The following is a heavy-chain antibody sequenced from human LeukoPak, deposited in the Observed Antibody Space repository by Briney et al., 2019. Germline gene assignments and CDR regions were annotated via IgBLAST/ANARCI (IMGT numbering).Heavy chain of an antibody. CDR1: GYTFTSYG. J-gene: IGHJ6*03. D-gene: IGHD4-17*01. CDR3: ARGATGDYEGYYYYMDV. CDR2: ISAYNGNT. Sequence: ASVKVSCKASGYTFTSYGISWVRQAPRQGLEWMGWISAYNGNTNYAQKLQGRVTMTTDTSTSTAYMELRSLRSDDTAVYYCARGATGDYEGYYYYMDVWGKGTTVTVSS. V-gene: IGHV1-18*01.